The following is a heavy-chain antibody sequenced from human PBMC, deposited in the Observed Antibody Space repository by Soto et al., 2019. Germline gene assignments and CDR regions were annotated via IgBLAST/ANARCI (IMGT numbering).Heavy chain of an antibody. V-gene: IGHV1-3*01. CDR2: INAGNGNT. Sequence: ASVKVSCKASGYTFTSYAMHWVRQAPGQRLEWMGWINAGNGNTKYSQKFQGRVTITRDTSASTAYMELSSLRSEDTAVYYCARGPLSEFTAYFDYWGHGTLVTVSS. CDR3: ARGPLSEFTAYFDY. D-gene: IGHD3-16*02. J-gene: IGHJ4*01. CDR1: GYTFTSYA.